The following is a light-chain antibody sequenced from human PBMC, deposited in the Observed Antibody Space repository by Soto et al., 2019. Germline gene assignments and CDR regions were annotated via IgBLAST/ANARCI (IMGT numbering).Light chain of an antibody. V-gene: IGKV3-20*01. J-gene: IGKJ4*01. CDR3: QQYGSSPH. Sequence: EIVLTQSPGTLSLSPGERATLSCRASQSVSSSYLAWYQQKPGQAPRLLIYGASSRATGIPDRFSGSGSGTDFTLTISRLEPEDFAVYYCQQYGSSPHFGGGTTVEIK. CDR2: GAS. CDR1: QSVSSSY.